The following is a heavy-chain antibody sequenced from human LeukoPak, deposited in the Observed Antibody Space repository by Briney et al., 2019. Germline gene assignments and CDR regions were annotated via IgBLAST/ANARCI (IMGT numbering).Heavy chain of an antibody. V-gene: IGHV3-73*01. J-gene: IGHJ5*02. CDR1: GFTFSGSA. CDR3: TRHESGYCSSTSCLNWLDP. CDR2: IRSKANSYAT. D-gene: IGHD2-2*01. Sequence: PGGSLRLSCAASGFTFSGSAMHWVRQASGKGLEWVGRIRSKANSYATAYAASVKGRFTISRDDSKNTAYLQMNSLKTEDTAVYYCTRHESGYCSSTSCLNWLDPWGQGTLVTVSS.